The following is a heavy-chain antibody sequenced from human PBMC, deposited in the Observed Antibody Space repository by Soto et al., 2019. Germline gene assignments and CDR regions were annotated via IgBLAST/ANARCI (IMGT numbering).Heavy chain of an antibody. J-gene: IGHJ4*02. CDR1: GFTFTTYG. D-gene: IGHD3-10*01. V-gene: IGHV3-33*01. CDR3: ARESTGALDY. CDR2: IWYDGSNE. Sequence: QVQLVESGGGVVQPGRSLRLSCAGSGFTFTTYGMHWVCQAPGKGLEWVAVIWYDGSNEYYADSVKGRMIIFRDSSKNTLYLQMNSLRGDDTAVYYCARESTGALDYWGQGTLVTVSS.